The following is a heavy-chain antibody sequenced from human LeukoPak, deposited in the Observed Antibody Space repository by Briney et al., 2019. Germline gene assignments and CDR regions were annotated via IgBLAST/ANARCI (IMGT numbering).Heavy chain of an antibody. CDR1: GGSISSSSYY. D-gene: IGHD5-12*01. V-gene: IGHV4-39*07. J-gene: IGHJ4*02. Sequence: SQTLSLTCTVSGGSISSSSYYWGWIRQPPGKGLEWIGSIYYSGSTYYNPSLKSRVTVSVDTSKNQFSLKLSSVTAADTAVYYCARDHLMRGYDSEPDYWGQGTLVTVSS. CDR3: ARDHLMRGYDSEPDY. CDR2: IYYSGST.